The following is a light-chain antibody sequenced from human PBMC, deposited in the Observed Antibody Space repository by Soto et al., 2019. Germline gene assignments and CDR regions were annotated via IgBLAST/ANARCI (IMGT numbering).Light chain of an antibody. J-gene: IGLJ1*01. CDR2: EVS. V-gene: IGLV2-14*01. CDR1: SSDVGIYNF. CDR3: NSFTTSNTYV. Sequence: QSVLTQPASVSGSPGQSIAISCTGSSSDVGIYNFVSWFQQHPGKAPKLVIYEVSNRPSGVSSRFSGSKSGNTASLTISGLQAEDEADYYCNSFTTSNTYVFGNGTKVTVL.